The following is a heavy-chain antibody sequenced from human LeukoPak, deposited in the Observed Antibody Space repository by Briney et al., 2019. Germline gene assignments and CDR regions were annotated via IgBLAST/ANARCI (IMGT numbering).Heavy chain of an antibody. CDR3: ARSIMTTVTTFGY. CDR1: GGSISSSSYY. D-gene: IGHD4-17*01. V-gene: IGHV4-39*07. Sequence: SETLSLTCTVSGGSISSSSYYWGWIRQPPGKGLEWIGSIYYSGSTNYNPSLKSRVTISGDTSKNQFSLKPTSVTAADTAIYYCARSIMTTVTTFGYWGQGTLVTVSS. J-gene: IGHJ4*02. CDR2: IYYSGST.